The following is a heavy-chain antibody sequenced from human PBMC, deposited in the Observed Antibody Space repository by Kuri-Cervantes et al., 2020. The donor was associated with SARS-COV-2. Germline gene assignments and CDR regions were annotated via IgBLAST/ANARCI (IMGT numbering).Heavy chain of an antibody. CDR3: ARPEMVGGVDY. D-gene: IGHD5-24*01. CDR1: GITFSSYW. Sequence: GESLKISCAGSGITFSSYWMNWVRQAPGKGLEWVANIKQDGSETYYVDSVKGRFTISRDNAKNSLFLQMNSLRAEDTAVYYCARPEMVGGVDYWGQGTLVTVSS. V-gene: IGHV3-7*03. CDR2: IKQDGSET. J-gene: IGHJ4*02.